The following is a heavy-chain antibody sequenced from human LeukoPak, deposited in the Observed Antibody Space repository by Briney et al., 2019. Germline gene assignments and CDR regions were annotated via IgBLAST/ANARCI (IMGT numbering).Heavy chain of an antibody. V-gene: IGHV4-59*01. J-gene: IGHJ4*02. CDR3: ARGPSLELPLAVASSTFDY. Sequence: PSETLSLTCTVSGGSISSYYWSWIRQPPGKGLEWIGYIYYSGSTNYNPSLKSRVTISVDTSKNQFSLKLSSVTAADTAVYYCARGPSLELPLAVASSTFDYWGQGTLVTVSS. D-gene: IGHD6-19*01. CDR1: GGSISSYY. CDR2: IYYSGST.